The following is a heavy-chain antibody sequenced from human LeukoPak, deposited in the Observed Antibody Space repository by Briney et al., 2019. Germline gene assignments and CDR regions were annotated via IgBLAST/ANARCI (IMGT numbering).Heavy chain of an antibody. CDR3: ARDWAPLSGNYYDAWFDP. D-gene: IGHD1-26*01. CDR2: FSADNGNT. V-gene: IGHV1-18*01. J-gene: IGHJ5*02. CDR1: GGTFSSYA. Sequence: ASVKVSCKASGGTFSSYAISWVRQAPGQGLEWMGWFSADNGNTKYAQKLQGRVTMTTDTSTSTAYMELRSLRSDDTTVYYCARDWAPLSGNYYDAWFDPWGQETLVTVSS.